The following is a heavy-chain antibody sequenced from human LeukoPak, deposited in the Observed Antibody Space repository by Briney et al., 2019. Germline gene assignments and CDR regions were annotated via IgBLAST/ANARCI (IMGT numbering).Heavy chain of an antibody. CDR1: GYTFTDHY. J-gene: IGHJ4*02. V-gene: IGHV1-2*07. CDR3: ARDERYDSSGYPFDY. Sequence: GASVKTSCKASGYTFTDHYMHWVREAPGQGLEWMGWINPNSDGINNYAHKFQGRVTMTRDTSISTAYMELSRLRSDDTAVYYCARDERYDSSGYPFDYWGQGPLVTVSS. D-gene: IGHD3-22*01. CDR2: INPNSDGI.